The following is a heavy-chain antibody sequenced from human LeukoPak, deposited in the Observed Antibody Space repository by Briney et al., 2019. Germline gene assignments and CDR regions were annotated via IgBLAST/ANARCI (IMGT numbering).Heavy chain of an antibody. J-gene: IGHJ3*02. CDR1: GGTFSSYA. V-gene: IGHV1-69*04. D-gene: IGHD2-15*01. CDR3: ARVADIVVVVAASRSRDDAFDI. CDR2: IIPILGIA. Sequence: SVKVSCKASGGTFSSYAISWVRQAPGQGLEWMGRIIPILGIANYAQKFQGRVTITADKSTSTAYMELSSLRSEDTAVYYCARVADIVVVVAASRSRDDAFDIWGQGTMVTVSS.